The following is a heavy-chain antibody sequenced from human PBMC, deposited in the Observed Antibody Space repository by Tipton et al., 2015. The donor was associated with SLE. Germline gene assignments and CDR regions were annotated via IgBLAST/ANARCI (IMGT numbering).Heavy chain of an antibody. CDR2: IYTSVGST. D-gene: IGHD3-10*01. CDR1: GGSISSYY. V-gene: IGHV4-4*07. Sequence: TLSLTCTVSGGSISSYYWSWIRQPAGKGLEWIGRIYTSVGSTNYNPSLKSRVTMSVDTSKNQFSLKLSSVTAADTAVYYCARSYYYGSGSYLSYMDVWGQGTTVTVSS. J-gene: IGHJ6*02. CDR3: ARSYYYGSGSYLSYMDV.